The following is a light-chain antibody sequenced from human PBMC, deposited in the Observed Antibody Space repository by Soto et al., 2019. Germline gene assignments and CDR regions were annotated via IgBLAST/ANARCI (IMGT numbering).Light chain of an antibody. CDR2: EVW. Sequence: QSALTQPASVSGSPGQSITISCTGTSSDVGSYNLVSWYQQHPGKAPKVMIYEVWKRPSVVSNRFSGSKSGNTASLTISGLQADDEADYYCCSYAGSRTYVVFGGGTKLTVL. CDR1: SSDVGSYNL. V-gene: IGLV2-23*02. J-gene: IGLJ2*01. CDR3: CSYAGSRTYVV.